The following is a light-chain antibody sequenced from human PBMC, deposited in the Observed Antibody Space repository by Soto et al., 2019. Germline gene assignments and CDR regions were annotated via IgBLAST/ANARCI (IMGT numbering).Light chain of an antibody. J-gene: IGKJ1*01. Sequence: DIVMTQCPGTLSVSPGERVTLFCRASQSVSRNLAWHQQKPGQAPRLLIYSVSNRATGVPARFSGSGSGTEFTLTISSLQSEDFAVYYCQQYYYWPPWTFGQGTKVEIK. V-gene: IGKV3-15*01. CDR2: SVS. CDR3: QQYYYWPPWT. CDR1: QSVSRN.